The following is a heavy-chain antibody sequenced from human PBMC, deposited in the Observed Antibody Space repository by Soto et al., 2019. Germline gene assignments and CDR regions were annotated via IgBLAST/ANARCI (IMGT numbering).Heavy chain of an antibody. CDR1: GFTISNAC. J-gene: IGHJ6*02. Sequence: PGVTLRLSYAASGFTISNACMNWVRQNPRKRLKWVGRIKSNTDGGTTDYAAPAKGRFTISRDHSKNTLYLQMHSLKTGDTAVYYCTTQTYYYGSGISLVRRPLDCYYGMDVWGQGTSATVFS. CDR3: TTQTYYYGSGISLVRRPLDCYYGMDV. V-gene: IGHV3-15*07. D-gene: IGHD3-10*01. CDR2: IKSNTDGGTT.